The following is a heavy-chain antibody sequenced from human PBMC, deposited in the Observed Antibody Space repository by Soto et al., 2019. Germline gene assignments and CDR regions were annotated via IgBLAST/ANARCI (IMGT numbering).Heavy chain of an antibody. CDR1: GFTFTSSA. J-gene: IGHJ6*02. Sequence: SVKVSCKASGFTFTSSAVQWVRQARGQRLEWIGWIVVGSGNTNYAQKFQERVSITRDMSTSTAYMELSSLRSEDTAVYYCAAEPYHIAVPWDVWGQGTTVTVS. CDR3: AAEPYHIAVPWDV. D-gene: IGHD6-19*01. CDR2: IVVGSGNT. V-gene: IGHV1-58*01.